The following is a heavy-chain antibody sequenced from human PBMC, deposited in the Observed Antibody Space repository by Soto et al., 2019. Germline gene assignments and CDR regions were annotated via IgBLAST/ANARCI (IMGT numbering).Heavy chain of an antibody. D-gene: IGHD6-19*01. J-gene: IGHJ4*02. CDR2: ISGSGGST. CDR1: GFTFSSYA. CDR3: AKGPLVIAVAGSDY. V-gene: IGHV3-23*01. Sequence: EVQLLESGGGLVQPGGSLRLSCAASGFTFSSYAMSWVRQAPGKGLEWVSAISGSGGSTYYADSVKGRFTISRDNSKNSLYLRMNCVRGEDTAVYYCAKGPLVIAVAGSDYWGQGTLVTVSS.